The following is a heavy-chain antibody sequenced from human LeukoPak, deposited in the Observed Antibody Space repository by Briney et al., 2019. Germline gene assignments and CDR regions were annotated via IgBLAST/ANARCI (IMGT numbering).Heavy chain of an antibody. D-gene: IGHD3-22*01. CDR3: ARHGNYYDSSGYNYYFDY. Sequence: SETLSLTCTVSGVSISSYYWSWIRQPPGKGLEWIGNIYYSGSTKYNPSLKSRVTISVDTSKNHFSLKLGSVTAADTAVYYCARHGNYYDSSGYNYYFDYWGQGTLGTVSS. CDR1: GVSISSYY. J-gene: IGHJ4*02. V-gene: IGHV4-59*08. CDR2: IYYSGST.